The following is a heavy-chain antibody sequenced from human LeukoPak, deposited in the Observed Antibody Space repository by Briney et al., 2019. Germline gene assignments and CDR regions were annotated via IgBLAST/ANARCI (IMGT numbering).Heavy chain of an antibody. CDR2: ISAYNGKT. Sequence: ASVKLSRKSSGYTFTIYGISWVRQAPAQGLERMGLISAYNGKTNYAHKLHDRITMTTDTSTSTAYMELRSVRSDDPAVYYCARDLNFWSGYYFDAFDIWGQGTMVTVSS. V-gene: IGHV1-18*01. D-gene: IGHD3-3*01. CDR1: GYTFTIYG. CDR3: ARDLNFWSGYYFDAFDI. J-gene: IGHJ3*02.